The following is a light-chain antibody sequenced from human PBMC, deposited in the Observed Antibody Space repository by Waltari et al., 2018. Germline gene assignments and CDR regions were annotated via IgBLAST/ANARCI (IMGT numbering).Light chain of an antibody. CDR3: QQYYSSPPT. CDR1: QTISYSSNNKNY. J-gene: IGKJ1*01. Sequence: DIVMTQSPDSLAVSLGERATINCKSSQTISYSSNNKNYLAWYQKKPGQPPRLLISWASSRESGVPDRFSGSGSGTDFTLTISSLQVEDVAIYYCQQYYSSPPTFGQGTKVEVK. CDR2: WAS. V-gene: IGKV4-1*01.